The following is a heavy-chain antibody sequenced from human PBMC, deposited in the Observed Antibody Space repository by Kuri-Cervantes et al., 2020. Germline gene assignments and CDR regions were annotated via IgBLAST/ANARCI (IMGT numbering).Heavy chain of an antibody. CDR2: IRVSGDTA. Sequence: GGSLRLSCAGSGFTFGDAWMSWVRQAPGKGLEWVSGIRVSGDTAYYADSVKGRFIVSRDNSKSSLYLQMNSLRAEDTAVYYCARRSYYYYYMDVWGKGTTVTVSS. CDR1: GFTFGDAW. CDR3: ARRSYYYYYMDV. V-gene: IGHV3-23*01. J-gene: IGHJ6*03.